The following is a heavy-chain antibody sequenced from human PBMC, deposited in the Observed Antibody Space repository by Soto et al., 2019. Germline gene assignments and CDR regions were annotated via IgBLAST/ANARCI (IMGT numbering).Heavy chain of an antibody. CDR1: GYTFTSYT. V-gene: IGHV1-3*01. D-gene: IGHD3-10*01. CDR2: INAGNGRE. CDR3: AGGGGWVGEASFDS. Sequence: QVQLEQSGAEVKKPGASVKVSCKTSGYTFTSYTLHWVRQAPGQGLEWMGWINAGNGREKYSQRFQDRVSLSTDKSATSADKEVRSRRCKKTAMYFWAGGGGWVGEASFDSWGQGTLVTVSS. J-gene: IGHJ4*02.